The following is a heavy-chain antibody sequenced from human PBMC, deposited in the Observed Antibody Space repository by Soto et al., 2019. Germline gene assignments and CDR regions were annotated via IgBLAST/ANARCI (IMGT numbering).Heavy chain of an antibody. CDR1: GGTFSSYA. CDR3: ARGSIFGVVISYYGMDV. J-gene: IGHJ6*02. D-gene: IGHD3-3*01. CDR2: IIPIFGTA. V-gene: IGHV1-69*01. Sequence: QVQLVQSGAEVKKPGSSVKVSCKASGGTFSSYAISWVRQAPGQGLEWMGGIIPIFGTANYAQKFQGRVTITADESTSTAYMELSRLRSEDSAVYYCARGSIFGVVISYYGMDVWGQGTTVTVSS.